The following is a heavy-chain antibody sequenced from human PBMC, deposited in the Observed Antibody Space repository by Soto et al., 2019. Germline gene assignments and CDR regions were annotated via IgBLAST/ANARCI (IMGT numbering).Heavy chain of an antibody. CDR1: GGSISSSSYY. CDR3: ARHFSSSSWYPQYNWFDP. CDR2: IYYSGST. D-gene: IGHD6-13*01. Sequence: SETLSLTCTVSGGSISSSSYYWGWIRQPPGKGLEWIGSIYYSGSTYYNPSLKSQVTISVDTSKNQFSLKLSSVTAADTAVYYCARHFSSSSWYPQYNWFDPWGQGTLVTVSS. J-gene: IGHJ5*02. V-gene: IGHV4-39*01.